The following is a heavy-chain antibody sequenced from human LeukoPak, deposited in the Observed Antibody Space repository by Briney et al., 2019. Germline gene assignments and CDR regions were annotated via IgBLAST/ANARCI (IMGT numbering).Heavy chain of an antibody. CDR1: GYTFTSYG. CDR3: ARVPIDLPYDYVWGSYRPSNWFDP. Sequence: ASVKVSCKASGYTFTSYGISWVRQAPGQGLEWMGWISAYNGNTNYAQKLQGRVTMTTDTSTSTAYMELRSLRSDDTAVYYCARVPIDLPYDYVWGSYRPSNWFDPWGQGTLVTVSS. V-gene: IGHV1-18*01. CDR2: ISAYNGNT. D-gene: IGHD3-16*02. J-gene: IGHJ5*02.